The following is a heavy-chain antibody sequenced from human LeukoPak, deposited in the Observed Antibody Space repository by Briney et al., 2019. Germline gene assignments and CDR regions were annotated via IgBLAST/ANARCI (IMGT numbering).Heavy chain of an antibody. CDR3: ARDHHPSGSLERLFPNWFDP. Sequence: GGPLRLSCAASGFTFSSYWMSWVRQAPGKGLEWVANIKQDGSEKYYVDSVKGRFTISRDNAKNSLYLQMNSLRAEDTAVYYCARDHHPSGSLERLFPNWFDPWGQGTLVTVSS. CDR1: GFTFSSYW. J-gene: IGHJ5*02. D-gene: IGHD3-3*01. CDR2: IKQDGSEK. V-gene: IGHV3-7*01.